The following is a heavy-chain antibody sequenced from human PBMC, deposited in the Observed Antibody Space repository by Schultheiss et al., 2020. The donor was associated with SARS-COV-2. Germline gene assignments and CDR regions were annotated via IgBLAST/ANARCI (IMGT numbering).Heavy chain of an antibody. CDR1: GGTFSSYA. CDR2: IIPIFGTA. V-gene: IGHV1-69*13. Sequence: SVKVSCKASGGTFSSYAISWVRQAPGQGLEWMGGIIPIFGTANYAQKFQGRVTITADESTSTAYMELSRLRSEDTAVYYCAREGARLQSNPYDYWGQGTLVTVSS. CDR3: AREGARLQSNPYDY. D-gene: IGHD5-24*01. J-gene: IGHJ4*02.